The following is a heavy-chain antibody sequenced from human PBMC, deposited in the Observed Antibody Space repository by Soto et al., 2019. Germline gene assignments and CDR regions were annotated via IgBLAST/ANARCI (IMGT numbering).Heavy chain of an antibody. V-gene: IGHV3-23*01. CDR3: ASWNYVDY. J-gene: IGHJ4*02. CDR1: AFTFSSHD. Sequence: GGSLRLSCEASAFTFSSHDMTWVRQAPGKGLEWVSTVSTNGGRTYYADSVKGRFTISRDNFKNTLYLHMSSLRAEDTAVYYCASWNYVDYWGQGTQVTVS. CDR2: VSTNGGRT. D-gene: IGHD1-1*01.